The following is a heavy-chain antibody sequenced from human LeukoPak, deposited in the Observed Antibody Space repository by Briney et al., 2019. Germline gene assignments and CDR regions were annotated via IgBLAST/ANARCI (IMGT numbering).Heavy chain of an antibody. J-gene: IGHJ5*02. V-gene: IGHV4-61*08. CDR3: ARGRAAMVSRLWFDP. D-gene: IGHD5-18*01. CDR2: IYYSGST. Sequence: KPSETLSLTCTVSGGSISSGDYYWSWIRQPPGKGLEWIGYIYYSGSTNYNLSLKSRVTISVDTSKNQFSLKLSSVTAADTAVYYCARGRAAMVSRLWFDPWGQGTLVTVSS. CDR1: GGSISSGDYY.